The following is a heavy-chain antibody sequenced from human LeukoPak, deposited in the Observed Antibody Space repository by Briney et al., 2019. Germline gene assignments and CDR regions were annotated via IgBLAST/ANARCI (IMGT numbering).Heavy chain of an antibody. J-gene: IGHJ5*02. CDR3: ARDRRENWFDP. Sequence: GGSLRLSCAASGFSVSDNYVTWVRQAPGKGLEWVSSVYSGGATYYKEYVRGRFTSSRDKSKNTLYLQMNSLRVEDTAVYYCARDRRENWFDPWGQGTLVTVSS. CDR2: VYSGGAT. CDR1: GFSVSDNY. V-gene: IGHV3-53*01.